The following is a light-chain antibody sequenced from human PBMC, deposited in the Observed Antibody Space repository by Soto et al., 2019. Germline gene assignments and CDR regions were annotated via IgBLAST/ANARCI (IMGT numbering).Light chain of an antibody. V-gene: IGKV3-11*01. CDR1: QTITTY. CDR3: QQRSNWPAN. J-gene: IGKJ5*01. CDR2: GAS. Sequence: EIGLSQSPATLSLSPGERATLSCRASQTITTYLAWYQQKPGQPPRLLIYGASNRATGIPARFSGSGSGTDFTLTIISLEPEDFAVYYCQQRSNWPANFGQGTRLEIK.